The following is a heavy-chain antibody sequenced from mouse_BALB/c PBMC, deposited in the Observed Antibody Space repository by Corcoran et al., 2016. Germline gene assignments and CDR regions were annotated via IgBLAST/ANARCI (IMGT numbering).Heavy chain of an antibody. Sequence: QVQLQQSGAELMKPGASVKISCKATGYTFSSYWIEWVKQRPGHGLEWIGEILPGSGSTNYNEKFKGKATFTADTSSNTAYMQLSSLTSEDSAVYYCARRAYYDRDFDYWGQGTTLTVSS. V-gene: IGHV1-9*01. J-gene: IGHJ2*01. D-gene: IGHD1-1*01. CDR2: ILPGSGST. CDR3: ARRAYYDRDFDY. CDR1: GYTFSSYW.